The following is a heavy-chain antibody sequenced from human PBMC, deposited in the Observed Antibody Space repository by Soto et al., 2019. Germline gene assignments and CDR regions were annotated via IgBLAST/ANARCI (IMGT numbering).Heavy chain of an antibody. J-gene: IGHJ4*02. Sequence: GGSLRPSCAASGFTFSTYAMNWVRQAPGKGLEWVSVISDSGGDTKYADTVKGRFTMSRDNSKNTLYLQMNSLRADDTAVYYCAKGLRGGYPGSRIFDYWGQGTPVTVSS. CDR3: AKGLRGGYPGSRIFDY. V-gene: IGHV3-23*01. D-gene: IGHD3-10*01. CDR1: GFTFSTYA. CDR2: ISDSGGDT.